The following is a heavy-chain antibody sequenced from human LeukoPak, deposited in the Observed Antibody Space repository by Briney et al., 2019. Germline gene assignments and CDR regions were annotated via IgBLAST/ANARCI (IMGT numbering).Heavy chain of an antibody. CDR3: ARDGTIRIAAAGIFDY. CDR1: GFTFSSYS. V-gene: IGHV3-48*01. J-gene: IGHJ4*02. Sequence: GGSLRLSCAASGFTFSSYSMNWVRQAPGKGLAGVSYISSSSSTIYYADSVKGRFTISRDNAKNSLYLQMNSLRAEDTAVYYCARDGTIRIAAAGIFDYWGQGTLVTVSS. CDR2: ISSSSSTI. D-gene: IGHD6-13*01.